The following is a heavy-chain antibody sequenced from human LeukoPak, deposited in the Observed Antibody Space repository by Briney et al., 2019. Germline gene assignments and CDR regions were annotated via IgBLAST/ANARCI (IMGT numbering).Heavy chain of an antibody. Sequence: GGSLRLSCAASGFIFTNYAMSWVRQTPGKGLEWVSVIRGGGGVAFYADSVKGRFTISRDNSKNTLYLQMNSLGAEDTAVYYCAKCQFTYESDASDIWGQGTMVTVSS. D-gene: IGHD3-16*01. CDR3: AKCQFTYESDASDI. CDR2: IRGGGGVA. V-gene: IGHV3-23*01. CDR1: GFIFTNYA. J-gene: IGHJ3*02.